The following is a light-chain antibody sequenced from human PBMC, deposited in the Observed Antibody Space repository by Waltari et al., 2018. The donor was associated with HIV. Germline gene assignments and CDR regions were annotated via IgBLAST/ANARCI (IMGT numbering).Light chain of an antibody. CDR1: QSVSSSY. Sequence: EIVLTQSPGTPSLSPGERATLSCRASQSVSSSYLAWYQQKPGQAPRLLIYGASSRATGIPDRFSGSGSGTDFTLTISRLEPEDFAVYYCQQYNSYWYTFGPGTKLEI. V-gene: IGKV3-20*01. CDR3: QQYNSYWYT. CDR2: GAS. J-gene: IGKJ2*01.